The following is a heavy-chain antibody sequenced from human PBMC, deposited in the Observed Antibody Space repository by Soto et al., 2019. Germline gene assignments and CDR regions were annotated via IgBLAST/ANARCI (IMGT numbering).Heavy chain of an antibody. D-gene: IGHD1-26*01. CDR2: INHSGST. V-gene: IGHV4-34*01. J-gene: IGHJ4*02. Sequence: QVQLQQWGAGLLKPSETLSLTCAVYGGSFSGYYWSWIRQPPGKGLEWIGEINHSGSTNYNPSLNRRVTISVDTSKNQFSLKLSSVTAADTAVYYCASGGGYYFDHWGQGTLVTVSS. CDR1: GGSFSGYY. CDR3: ASGGGYYFDH.